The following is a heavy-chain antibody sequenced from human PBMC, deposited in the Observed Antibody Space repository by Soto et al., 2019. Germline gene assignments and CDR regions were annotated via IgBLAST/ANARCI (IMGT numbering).Heavy chain of an antibody. D-gene: IGHD2-2*01. V-gene: IGHV1-3*01. CDR3: ARFPLRDYCSSTSCQKQYGMDV. J-gene: IGHJ6*02. CDR2: INAGNGNT. CDR1: GYTFTSYA. Sequence: ASVKVSCKASGYTFTSYAMHWVRQAPGQRLEWMGWINAGNGNTKYSQKFQGRVTITRDTSASTAYMELSSLRSEDTAVYYCARFPLRDYCSSTSCQKQYGMDVWG.